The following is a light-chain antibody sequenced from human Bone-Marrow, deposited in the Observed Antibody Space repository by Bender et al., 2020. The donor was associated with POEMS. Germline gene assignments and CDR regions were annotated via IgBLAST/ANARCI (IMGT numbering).Light chain of an antibody. CDR2: SVN. J-gene: IGLJ2*01. CDR1: SSDVGNNDF. CDR3: SSYTCAGSWI. Sequence: QSALTQPASVSGSPGQSITISCTGSSSDVGNNDFVSWYQQHPGKAPKLLIYSVNIRTSRIAIRFSASRSDNAASLTISRPETEDEADYYYSSYTCAGSWIFGGGTKLTVL. V-gene: IGLV2-14*01.